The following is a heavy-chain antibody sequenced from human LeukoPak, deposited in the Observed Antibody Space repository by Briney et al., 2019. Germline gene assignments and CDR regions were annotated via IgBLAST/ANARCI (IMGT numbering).Heavy chain of an antibody. J-gene: IGHJ4*02. Sequence: GGSLRLSCAASGFTFSKYWMLWVRQAPGKGLESVSRINTEGTVTTYADSVKGRFTVSRDNAENTMFLQMNSVRDEDTAVYYCATKQWLAPPPDSWGQGTPVTVSS. D-gene: IGHD6-19*01. CDR1: GFTFSKYW. V-gene: IGHV3-74*01. CDR2: INTEGTVT. CDR3: ATKQWLAPPPDS.